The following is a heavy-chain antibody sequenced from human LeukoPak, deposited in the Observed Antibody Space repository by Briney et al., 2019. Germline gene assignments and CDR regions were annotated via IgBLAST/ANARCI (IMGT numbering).Heavy chain of an antibody. CDR3: AIKPPSGWFGTGWLDP. J-gene: IGHJ5*02. V-gene: IGHV4-4*07. CDR2: IYTSGST. Sequence: SETLSLTCTVSGDSISSFHWSWIRQPAGKGLEWIGRIYTSGSTNYNPSLKSRVTMSVDTSKNQFSLKLSSVTAADTAVYYCAIKPPSGWFGTGWLDPWGQGTLVTVSS. D-gene: IGHD3-10*01. CDR1: GDSISSFH.